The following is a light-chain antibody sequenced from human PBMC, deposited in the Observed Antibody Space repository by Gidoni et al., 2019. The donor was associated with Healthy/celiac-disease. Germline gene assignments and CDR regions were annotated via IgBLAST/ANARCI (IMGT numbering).Light chain of an antibody. CDR2: QDS. Sequence: SYELTQPPSVSVSPGQTASITCSGDKLGDKYACWYQQKPGQSPVLVIYQDSKRPSVIPERFSGSNSGNTATLTISGTQAMVEADYYCQAWDSSTAVFGTGTKVTVL. J-gene: IGLJ1*01. CDR1: KLGDKY. V-gene: IGLV3-1*01. CDR3: QAWDSSTAV.